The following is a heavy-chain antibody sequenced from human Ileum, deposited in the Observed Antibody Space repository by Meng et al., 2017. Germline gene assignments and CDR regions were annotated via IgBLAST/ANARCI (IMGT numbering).Heavy chain of an antibody. D-gene: IGHD4-11*01. V-gene: IGHV7-4-1*02. CDR1: GYTFLHYG. CDR2: INTKIGKP. Sequence: QGQLVQSGSELKRPGASVKISCKTSGYTFLHYGVNWVRQGPGQGLEWMGWINTKIGKPAYAQGFTGRFVFYLDISVSTAYLQISSLKPEDTAVYYCVRASNYNSYYYFGMDVWGQGTLVTVSS. CDR3: VRASNYNSYYYFGMDV. J-gene: IGHJ6*02.